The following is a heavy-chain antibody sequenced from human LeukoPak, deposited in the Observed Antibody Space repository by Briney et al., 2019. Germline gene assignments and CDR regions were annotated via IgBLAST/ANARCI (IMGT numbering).Heavy chain of an antibody. CDR1: GFTLSSYA. V-gene: IGHV3-23*01. J-gene: IGHJ4*02. D-gene: IGHD2-15*01. Sequence: PGGSLRLSCAASGFTLSSYAMSWVRQAPGKGLEWVSAISGSGGSTYYADSVKGRFTISRDNSKNTLYLQMNSLRAEDTAVYYCAKPTYCSGGSCYPAYFDYWGQGTLVTVSS. CDR2: ISGSGGST. CDR3: AKPTYCSGGSCYPAYFDY.